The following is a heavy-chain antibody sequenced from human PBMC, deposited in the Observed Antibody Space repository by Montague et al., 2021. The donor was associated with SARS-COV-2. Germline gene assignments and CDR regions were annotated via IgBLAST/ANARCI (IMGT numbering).Heavy chain of an antibody. Sequence: SLRLSCAASGFTFSSYSMNWVRQAPGKGLEWVSSISSSSSYIYYADSVKGRFTISRDNAKNSLYLQMNSPRAEDTAVYYCARGRSSDYYDSSGYFDYWGQGTLVTVSS. CDR2: ISSSSSYI. J-gene: IGHJ4*02. V-gene: IGHV3-21*01. D-gene: IGHD3-22*01. CDR1: GFTFSSYS. CDR3: ARGRSSDYYDSSGYFDY.